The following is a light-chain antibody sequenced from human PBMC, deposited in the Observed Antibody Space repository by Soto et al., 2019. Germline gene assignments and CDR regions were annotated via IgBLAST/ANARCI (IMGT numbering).Light chain of an antibody. Sequence: QAVVTQPPLVSGAPGQRVTISCTGSSSNIGAGYDVYWYQQLPGRAPKLLIYGNTNRPSGVPDRFSGSKSGTSASLAITGLQAEDEADYYCLSFDSSLSVVFGGGTKLTVL. CDR2: GNT. V-gene: IGLV1-40*01. CDR1: SSNIGAGYD. CDR3: LSFDSSLSVV. J-gene: IGLJ2*01.